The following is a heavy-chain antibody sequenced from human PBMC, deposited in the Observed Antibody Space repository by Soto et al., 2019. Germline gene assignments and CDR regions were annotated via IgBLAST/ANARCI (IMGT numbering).Heavy chain of an antibody. Sequence: EVQLLESGGVLVQPGGSLRLSCAASGFTFTNYAMNWVRLAPGKGLEWVSTISDSGSTYYADSVKGRFTISRDNSKNTLYLHMSSLRAEDTAVYFCAKVVDGPHCTRTSCLFYFDYWGQGTLVTVSS. CDR1: GFTFTNYA. V-gene: IGHV3-23*01. J-gene: IGHJ4*02. CDR3: AKVVDGPHCTRTSCLFYFDY. CDR2: ISDSGST. D-gene: IGHD2-2*01.